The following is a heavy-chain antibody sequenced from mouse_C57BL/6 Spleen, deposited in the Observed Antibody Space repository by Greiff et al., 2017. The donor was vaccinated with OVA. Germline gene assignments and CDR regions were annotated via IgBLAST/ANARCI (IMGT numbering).Heavy chain of an antibody. CDR1: GYAFSSSW. D-gene: IGHD1-1*01. CDR3: ARNGPTVVAGGYYFDY. Sequence: QVQLQLSGPELVKPGASVKISCKASGYAFSSSWMNWVKQRPGKGLEWIGRIYPGDGDTNYNGKFKGKATLTADKSSSTAYMQLSSLTSEDSAVYFCARNGPTVVAGGYYFDYWGQGTTLTVSS. V-gene: IGHV1-82*01. J-gene: IGHJ2*01. CDR2: IYPGDGDT.